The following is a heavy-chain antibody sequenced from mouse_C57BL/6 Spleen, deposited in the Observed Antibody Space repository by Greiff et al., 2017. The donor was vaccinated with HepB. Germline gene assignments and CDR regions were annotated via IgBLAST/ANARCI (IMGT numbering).Heavy chain of an antibody. CDR2: ISYDGSN. D-gene: IGHD2-12*01. CDR1: GYSITSGYY. CDR3: ASAYYSPMDY. V-gene: IGHV3-6*01. J-gene: IGHJ4*01. Sequence: VQLKESGPGLVKPSQSLSLTCSVTGYSITSGYYWNWIRQFPGNKLEWMGYISYDGSNNYNPSLKNRISITRDTSKNQFFLKLNSVTTEDTATYYCASAYYSPMDYWGQGTSVTVSS.